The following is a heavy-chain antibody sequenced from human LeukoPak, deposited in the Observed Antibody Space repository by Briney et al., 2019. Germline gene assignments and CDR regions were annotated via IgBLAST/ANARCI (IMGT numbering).Heavy chain of an antibody. CDR3: ARGGGYDSLNFDY. CDR1: GGSISSYY. Sequence: SKTLSLTCTVSGGSISSYYWSWIRQPPGKGLEWIGYIYYSGSTNYNPSLKSRVTISVDTSKNQFSLKLSSVTAADTAVYYCARGGGYDSLNFDYWGQGTLVTVSS. CDR2: IYYSGST. J-gene: IGHJ4*02. D-gene: IGHD5-12*01. V-gene: IGHV4-59*01.